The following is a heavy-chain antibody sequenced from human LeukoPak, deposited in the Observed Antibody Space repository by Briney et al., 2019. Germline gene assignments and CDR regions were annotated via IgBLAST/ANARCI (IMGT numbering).Heavy chain of an antibody. CDR3: AKDTSVSADYYFDY. Sequence: GGSLRLSCAASGFTFSGYAMHWVRQAPGKGLEWLTVISTDGNDKHYADSVKGRFTVSRDNSKNTLFLQMNNLRTEDTAVYYCAKDTSVSADYYFDYWGQGTLVTVSS. D-gene: IGHD3-16*01. J-gene: IGHJ4*02. CDR2: ISTDGNDK. V-gene: IGHV3-30*04. CDR1: GFTFSGYA.